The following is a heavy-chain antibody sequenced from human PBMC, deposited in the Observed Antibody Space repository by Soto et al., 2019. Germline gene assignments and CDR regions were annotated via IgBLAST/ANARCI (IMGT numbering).Heavy chain of an antibody. CDR2: ISYDGSNK. J-gene: IGHJ4*02. V-gene: IGHV3-30*18. CDR3: AKGEAARISIDY. CDR1: GFTFSSYG. D-gene: IGHD6-6*01. Sequence: SGGSMRLSCAASGFTFSSYGMHWVRQAPGKGLEWVAVISYDGSNKYYADSVKGRFTISRDNSKNTLYLQMNSLRVEDTAVYYCAKGEAARISIDYWGQGTLVTVSS.